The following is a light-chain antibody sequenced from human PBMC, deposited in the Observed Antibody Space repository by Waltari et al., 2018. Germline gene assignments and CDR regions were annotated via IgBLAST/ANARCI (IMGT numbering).Light chain of an antibody. Sequence: DIVMTQSPLSLPVTPGDPASISCRSRQSLLHCNGKIFFDWYLQKPGQSPQLLIYLGSNRASGVPDRFSGSRSGTDFTLKISRVEAEDVGVYYCMQALQTPYTFGQGTKLEIK. CDR1: QSLLHCNGKIF. V-gene: IGKV2-28*01. J-gene: IGKJ2*01. CDR2: LGS. CDR3: MQALQTPYT.